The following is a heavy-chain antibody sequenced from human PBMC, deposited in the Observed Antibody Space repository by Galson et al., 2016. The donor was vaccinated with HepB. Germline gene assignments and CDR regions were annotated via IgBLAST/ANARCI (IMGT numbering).Heavy chain of an antibody. CDR3: ARRSLDIVFDLDCFDY. CDR1: GYTFTSYE. Sequence: SVKVSCKASGYTFTSYEINWVRQATGQGLEWMGWMNPNSDNTGYAQKFQGRVTMTRNTSISTAYMELSSLRSEDTAVYFCARRSLDIVFDLDCFDYWGQGTQVTVSS. V-gene: IGHV1-8*01. J-gene: IGHJ4*02. CDR2: MNPNSDNT. D-gene: IGHD2-15*01.